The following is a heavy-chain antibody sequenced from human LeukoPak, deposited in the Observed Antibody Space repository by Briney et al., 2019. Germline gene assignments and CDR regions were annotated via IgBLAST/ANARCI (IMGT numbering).Heavy chain of an antibody. CDR3: ARDVEEQWLVMGYYFDY. D-gene: IGHD6-19*01. CDR2: INPNSGGT. J-gene: IGHJ4*02. CDR1: GYTFTGYY. Sequence: ASVKVSCKASGYTFTGYYMHWVRQAPGQGLEWMGWINPNSGGTNYAQKFQGRVTMTRDTSISTAYMELSRLRSDDTAVYYCARDVEEQWLVMGYYFDYWGQGTLVTVSS. V-gene: IGHV1-2*02.